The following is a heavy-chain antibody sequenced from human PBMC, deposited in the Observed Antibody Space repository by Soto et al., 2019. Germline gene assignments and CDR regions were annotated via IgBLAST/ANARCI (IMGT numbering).Heavy chain of an antibody. Sequence: QVQLQESGPGLVHPWETLSLTCTVSGGSVNTNYWTWIRQPPGRGSEWIGNIDYSGRPHYNPSLKSRVSMSIDMSKNQFSLRLNSVTAADTAVYYCARGRKDIVGPPDVFDIWGQGTMVTVSS. CDR3: ARGRKDIVGPPDVFDI. V-gene: IGHV4-59*02. CDR1: GGSVNTNY. D-gene: IGHD2-21*01. CDR2: IDYSGRP. J-gene: IGHJ3*02.